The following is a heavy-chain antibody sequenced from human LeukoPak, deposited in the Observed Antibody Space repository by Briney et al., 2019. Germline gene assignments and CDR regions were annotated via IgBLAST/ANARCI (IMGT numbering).Heavy chain of an antibody. D-gene: IGHD6-19*01. J-gene: IGHJ3*02. Sequence: SETLSLTCTVSGGSISSYYWSWIRQPPGKGLEWIGYIYYSGSTNYNPSLKSRVTISVDTSKNQFSLKLSSVTAADTAVYYCAREARWATIAVADFLDAFDIWGQGTMVTVSS. CDR1: GGSISSYY. CDR2: IYYSGST. V-gene: IGHV4-59*01. CDR3: AREARWATIAVADFLDAFDI.